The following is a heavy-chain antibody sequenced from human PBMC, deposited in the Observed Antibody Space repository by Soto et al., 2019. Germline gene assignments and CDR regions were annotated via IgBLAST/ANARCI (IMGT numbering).Heavy chain of an antibody. J-gene: IGHJ6*02. CDR2: IIPIFGTA. V-gene: IGHV1-69*01. CDR3: ASVVTAAIRPEYYYYYGMDV. CDR1: GGTFSSYA. D-gene: IGHD2-2*02. Sequence: QVQLVQSGAEVKKPGSSVKVSCKASGGTFSSYAISWVRQAPGQGLEWMGGIIPIFGTANYAQKFQGRVTITADESTSTAYMELSSLRSEDAAVYYCASVVTAAIRPEYYYYYGMDVWGQGTTVTVSS.